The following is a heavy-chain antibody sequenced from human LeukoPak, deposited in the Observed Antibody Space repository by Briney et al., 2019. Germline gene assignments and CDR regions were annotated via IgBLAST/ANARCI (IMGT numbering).Heavy chain of an antibody. CDR1: GYSFTNYW. J-gene: IGHJ6*02. CDR2: INPGDSDT. CDR3: ARQGDAVVTDV. V-gene: IGHV5-51*01. Sequence: PGESLKISCKGSGYSFTNYWMGWVRQMPGKGLEWMAFINPGDSDTRYSPSFQGHVTISVDKSINTAYLQWGSLKASDTAMYYCARQGDAVVTDVWGQGTTVIVSS. D-gene: IGHD4-23*01.